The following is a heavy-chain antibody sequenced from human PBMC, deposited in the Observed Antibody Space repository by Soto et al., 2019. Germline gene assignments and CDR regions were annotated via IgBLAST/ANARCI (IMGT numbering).Heavy chain of an antibody. CDR2: IYYSGST. CDR1: GGSISSGGYY. Sequence: QVQLQESGPGLVKPSQTLSLTCTVSGGSISSGGYYWSWIRQHPGKGLEWIGYIYYSGSTYYNPSLKIRVTISVDTSKNQFSLKLSSVTAADTAVYYCARGRDYDILTGYYFDIWGQGTMVTVSS. D-gene: IGHD3-9*01. J-gene: IGHJ3*02. V-gene: IGHV4-31*03. CDR3: ARGRDYDILTGYYFDI.